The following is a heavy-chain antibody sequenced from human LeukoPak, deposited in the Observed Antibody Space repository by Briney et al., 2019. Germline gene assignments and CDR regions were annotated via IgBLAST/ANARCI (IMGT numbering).Heavy chain of an antibody. V-gene: IGHV3-9*01. CDR3: AKGVAAGYYYYMDV. CDR2: ISWNSGSI. J-gene: IGHJ6*03. Sequence: PGGSLRLSCAASGFTFDDYAMHWVRQAPGKGLEWVSGISWNSGSIGYADSVKGRFTISRDNAKNPLYLQMNSLRAEDTALYYCAKGVAAGYYYYMDVWGKGTTVTVSS. CDR1: GFTFDDYA. D-gene: IGHD6-13*01.